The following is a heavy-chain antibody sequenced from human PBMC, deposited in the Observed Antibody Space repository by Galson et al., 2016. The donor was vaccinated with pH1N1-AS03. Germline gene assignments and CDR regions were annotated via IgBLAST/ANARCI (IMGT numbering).Heavy chain of an antibody. CDR3: ARDNYYDTGAFYGHFDF. Sequence: SVKVSCKATGYSLTGYYIHWVRQAPGQGLEWMGGFIPIFGTANVAQKFKGRVTITADNLELSSLRSDDTAVFYCARDNYYDTGAFYGHFDFWGQGTLLVVAS. D-gene: IGHD3-22*01. J-gene: IGHJ4*02. CDR1: GYSLTGYY. CDR2: FIPIFGTA. V-gene: IGHV1-69*06.